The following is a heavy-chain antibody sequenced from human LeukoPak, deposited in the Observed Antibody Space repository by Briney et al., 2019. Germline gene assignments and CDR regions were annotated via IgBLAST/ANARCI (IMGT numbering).Heavy chain of an antibody. D-gene: IGHD2-2*03. CDR2: ISSSGSTI. V-gene: IGHV3-48*03. CDR3: ARTPGYCSSTSCYYYYYYGMYV. Sequence: PWGTLTLTCAASGFSFSSYEMNWVRQAPGKGLERVSYISSSGSTIYYADSVKGRFTISRDNAKNSLYLQMNSLRAEDTAVYYCARTPGYCSSTSCYYYYYYGMYVWGQGTTVTVSS. J-gene: IGHJ6*02. CDR1: GFSFSSYE.